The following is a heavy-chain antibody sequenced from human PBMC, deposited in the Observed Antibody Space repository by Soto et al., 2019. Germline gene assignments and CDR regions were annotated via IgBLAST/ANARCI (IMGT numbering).Heavy chain of an antibody. CDR1: GFTFSSYG. CDR2: ISYDGSNK. D-gene: IGHD3-16*01. J-gene: IGHJ4*02. V-gene: IGHV3-30*18. CDR3: AKSDGGTTGYFDY. Sequence: QVQLVESGGGVVQPGRSLRLSCAASGFTFSSYGMHWVRQAPGKGLEWVAVISYDGSNKYYADSVKGRFTISRDNSKNTLYLQMNSLRAEDTAVYYCAKSDGGTTGYFDYWGQGTLVTVSS.